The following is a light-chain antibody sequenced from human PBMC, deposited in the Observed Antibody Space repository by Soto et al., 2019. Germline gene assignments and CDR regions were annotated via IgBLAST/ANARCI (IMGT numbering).Light chain of an antibody. CDR3: QQRSNWPLT. J-gene: IGKJ5*01. Sequence: EIVLTHSPGTLSLSPGERATLSCRASQSVSSSYLAWYQTKPGQAPRLLIYGAYNRATGIPDRLSGSGSGTDFTLTISSLEPEEGAVYDCQQRSNWPLTFGQGTRLEIK. V-gene: IGKV3D-20*02. CDR1: QSVSSSY. CDR2: GAY.